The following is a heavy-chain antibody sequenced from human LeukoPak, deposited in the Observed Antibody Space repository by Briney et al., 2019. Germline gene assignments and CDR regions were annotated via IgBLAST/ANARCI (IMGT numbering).Heavy chain of an antibody. V-gene: IGHV5-51*01. Sequence: GESLKISCNGAGYIFTSYWICWGRQVPGEGREWMWLFYPGGSDTRYSPSFQRPVTISAARSTSTDYMQWSSLKASDTAMSYCPRRSGFRGFDIWGQGTMVTVSS. D-gene: IGHD5-12*01. J-gene: IGHJ3*02. CDR1: GYIFTSYW. CDR2: FYPGGSDT. CDR3: PRRSGFRGFDI.